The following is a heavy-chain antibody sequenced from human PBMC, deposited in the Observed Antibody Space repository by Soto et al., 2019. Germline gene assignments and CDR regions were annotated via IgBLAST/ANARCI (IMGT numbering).Heavy chain of an antibody. CDR1: GGSISSYY. Sequence: PSETLSLTCTVSGGSISSYYWSWIRQPPGKGLEWIGYIYYSGSTNYNPSLKSRVTISVDTSKNSLYLQMNSLSAEDTAVYYCAREGDGYNRGSGMDVWGQGTTVTVSS. J-gene: IGHJ6*02. CDR3: AREGDGYNRGSGMDV. CDR2: IYYSGST. D-gene: IGHD2-21*01. V-gene: IGHV4-59*12.